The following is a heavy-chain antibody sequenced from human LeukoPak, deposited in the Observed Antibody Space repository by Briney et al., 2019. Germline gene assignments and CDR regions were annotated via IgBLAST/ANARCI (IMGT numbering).Heavy chain of an antibody. CDR1: GYTFTSYD. CDR2: MNPNSGNT. J-gene: IGHJ6*03. Sequence: HWASVKVSCKASGYTFTSYDINWVRQATGQGLEWMGWMNPNSGNTGYAQKFQGRVTMTRNTSISTAYMELSSLRSEDTAVYYCARGYSGSYYYYYYMDVWGKGTTVTISS. CDR3: ARGYSGSYYYYYYMDV. D-gene: IGHD1-26*01. V-gene: IGHV1-8*01.